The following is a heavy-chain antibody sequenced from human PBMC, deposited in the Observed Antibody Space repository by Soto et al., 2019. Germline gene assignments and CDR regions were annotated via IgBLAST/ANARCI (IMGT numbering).Heavy chain of an antibody. CDR2: INPNSGGT. J-gene: IGHJ5*02. D-gene: IGHD1-7*01. V-gene: IGHV1-2*02. CDR3: ARDGGYNWNYELARGWFDP. Sequence: ASVKVSCKASGYTFTGYYMHWVRQAPGQGLEWMGWINPNSGGTNYAQKFQGRVTMTRDTSISTAYMELSRLRSDDTAVYYCARDGGYNWNYELARGWFDPWGQGTLVTVSS. CDR1: GYTFTGYY.